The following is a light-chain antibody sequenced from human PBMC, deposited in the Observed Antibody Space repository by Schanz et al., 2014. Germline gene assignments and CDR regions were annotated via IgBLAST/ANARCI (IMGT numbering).Light chain of an antibody. CDR2: GAS. CDR1: QSVGSN. Sequence: EIVMTQFPATLSVSPGESATLSCRASQSVGSNLAWYQQKPGQAPRLLIYGASARATGIPARFSGSGSGTDLTLTISRLEPEDSAVYYCQQYGTSPFTFGPGTTVDIK. V-gene: IGKV3-15*01. CDR3: QQYGTSPFT. J-gene: IGKJ3*01.